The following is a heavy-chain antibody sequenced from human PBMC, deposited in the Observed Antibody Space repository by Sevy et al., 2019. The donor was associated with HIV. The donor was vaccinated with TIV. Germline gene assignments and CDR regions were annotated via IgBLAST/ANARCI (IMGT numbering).Heavy chain of an antibody. CDR3: TRDHYYDSSGYYTDAFDI. D-gene: IGHD3-22*01. CDR1: GFTFSSYA. J-gene: IGHJ3*02. V-gene: IGHV3-23*01. CDR2: ISGSGGST. Sequence: GGSLRLSCAASGFTFSSYAMSWVRQAPGKGLEWVSAISGSGGSTYYADSVKGRFTISRDNSKNTLYLQMNSLRGEDTAVYYCTRDHYYDSSGYYTDAFDIWGKGTMVTVSS.